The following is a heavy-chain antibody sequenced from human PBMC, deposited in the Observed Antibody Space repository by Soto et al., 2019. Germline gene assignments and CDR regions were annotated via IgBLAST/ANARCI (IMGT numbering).Heavy chain of an antibody. D-gene: IGHD5-12*01. V-gene: IGHV3-33*01. J-gene: IGHJ4*02. Sequence: PGGSLRLSCAASGFNFRNYGMLWVRQAPGKGLEWVAIIWYDGSNKYYADSVKGRFTISRDNSKNTLYLQIDSLRAEDTAVYYCARLYTWIMDYWGQGIMVTVSS. CDR1: GFNFRNYG. CDR3: ARLYTWIMDY. CDR2: IWYDGSNK.